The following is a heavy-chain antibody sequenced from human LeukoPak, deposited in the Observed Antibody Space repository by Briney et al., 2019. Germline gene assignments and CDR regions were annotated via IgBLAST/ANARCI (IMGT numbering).Heavy chain of an antibody. CDR1: GGSISSSSYY. V-gene: IGHV4-39*01. D-gene: IGHD3-9*01. J-gene: IGHJ4*02. Sequence: SSETLSLTCTVSGGSISSSSYYWGWIRQPPGKGLEWIGSIYYSGSTYYNPSLKSRVTISVDTSKNQFSLKLSSVTAADTAVYYCARLGYDILTGHTYFDYWGQGTLVTVSS. CDR2: IYYSGST. CDR3: ARLGYDILTGHTYFDY.